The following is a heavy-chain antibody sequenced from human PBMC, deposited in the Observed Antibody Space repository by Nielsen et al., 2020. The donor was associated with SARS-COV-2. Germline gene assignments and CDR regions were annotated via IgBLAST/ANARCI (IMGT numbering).Heavy chain of an antibody. J-gene: IGHJ6*02. CDR3: AKGGRALWFGESIYYYYGMDV. V-gene: IGHV3-7*01. D-gene: IGHD3-10*01. CDR2: IKLDGSEK. Sequence: GESLKISCVVSGFNFRGYWMTWVRQAPGKGLEWVGNIKLDGSEKYYVDSVKGRFTISRDNARNTLYLQMNSLRVEDTAVYYCAKGGRALWFGESIYYYYGMDVWGQGTTVTVSS. CDR1: GFNFRGYW.